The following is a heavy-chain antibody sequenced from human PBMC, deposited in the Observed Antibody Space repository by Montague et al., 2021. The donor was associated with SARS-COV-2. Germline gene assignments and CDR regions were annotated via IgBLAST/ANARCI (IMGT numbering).Heavy chain of an antibody. CDR1: GFTFSSYA. V-gene: IGHV3-30*18. J-gene: IGHJ6*03. CDR3: AKESYGSGDYMDV. D-gene: IGHD3-10*01. Sequence: SLRLSCAASGFTFSSYAMHWVRQAPGKGLEWVAVISYDGSNKYYADSVKGRFTISRDNSKSTLYLQMNSLRAEDTAVYYCAKESYGSGDYMDVWGKGTTVTVSS. CDR2: ISYDGSNK.